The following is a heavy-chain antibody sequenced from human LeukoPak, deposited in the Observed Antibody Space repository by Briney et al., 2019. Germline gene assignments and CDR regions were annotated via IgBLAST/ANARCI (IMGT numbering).Heavy chain of an antibody. D-gene: IGHD6-13*01. CDR2: IIPILGIA. V-gene: IGHV1-69*04. J-gene: IGHJ4*02. CDR1: GGTFSSYA. Sequence: ASVKVSCKASGGTFSSYAISWVRQAPGQGLEWMGRIIPILGIANYAQKFQGRVTITADKSTSTAYMELSSLRSEDTAVYYCARVEDMGVAAPSTPWGQGTLVTVSS. CDR3: ARVEDMGVAAPSTP.